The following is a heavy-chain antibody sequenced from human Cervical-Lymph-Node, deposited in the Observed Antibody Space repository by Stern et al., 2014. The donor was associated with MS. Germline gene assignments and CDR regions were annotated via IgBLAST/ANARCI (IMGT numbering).Heavy chain of an antibody. CDR3: TNGRGSGNRGLDGLDI. D-gene: IGHD3-10*01. CDR2: MSSDGSNK. J-gene: IGHJ3*02. V-gene: IGHV3-30*18. Sequence: DQLVESGGGVVQPGRSLRLSCAVSGFTLTSHGMHWVRQAPGEGLEWVAAMSSDGSNKYYVDSVKGRFTISRDNSKNTLYLQMDSLRAEDTAVFYCTNGRGSGNRGLDGLDIWGQGTMVTVSS. CDR1: GFTLTSHG.